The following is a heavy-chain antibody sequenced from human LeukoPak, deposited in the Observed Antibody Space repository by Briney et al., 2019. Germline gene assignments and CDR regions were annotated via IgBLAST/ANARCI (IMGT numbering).Heavy chain of an antibody. V-gene: IGHV1-8*01. J-gene: IGHJ1*01. D-gene: IGHD6-19*01. CDR2: MNPNSGNT. CDR3: ATLSRWLVHGYFQH. CDR1: GYTFTSYD. Sequence: ASEKVSCKASGYTFTSYDINWVRQATGQGLEWMGWMNPNSGNTGYAQKFQGRVTMTRNTSINTAYMELSSLRSEDTAVYYCATLSRWLVHGYFQHWGQGTLVTVSS.